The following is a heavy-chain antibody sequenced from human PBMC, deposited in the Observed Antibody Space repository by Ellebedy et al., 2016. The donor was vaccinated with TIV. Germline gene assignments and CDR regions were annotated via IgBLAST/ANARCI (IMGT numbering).Heavy chain of an antibody. V-gene: IGHV3-48*01. D-gene: IGHD4-17*01. J-gene: IGHJ4*02. CDR2: ISSSSTTI. CDR1: GFTFSTYS. Sequence: GESLKISCAASGFTFSTYSMNWVRQAPGKGLDWVSYISSSSTTINYADSVKGRFTVSRDNAKDSLYLQMDSLRADDTAVYYCARAGDYNLLSPAGGYWGQGTLVTVSS. CDR3: ARAGDYNLLSPAGGY.